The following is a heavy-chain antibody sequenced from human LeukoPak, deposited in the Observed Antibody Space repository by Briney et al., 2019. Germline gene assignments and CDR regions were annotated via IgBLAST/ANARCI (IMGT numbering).Heavy chain of an antibody. CDR1: GGSISSSSYY. V-gene: IGHV4-39*01. Sequence: PSETLSLTCTASGGSISSSSYYWGWIRQPPGKGLEWIGSIYYSGSTYYNPSLKSRVTISVDTSKNQFSLKLSSVTAADTAVYYCARQPGYSYGSLDYWGQGTLVTVSS. CDR2: IYYSGST. CDR3: ARQPGYSYGSLDY. D-gene: IGHD5-18*01. J-gene: IGHJ4*02.